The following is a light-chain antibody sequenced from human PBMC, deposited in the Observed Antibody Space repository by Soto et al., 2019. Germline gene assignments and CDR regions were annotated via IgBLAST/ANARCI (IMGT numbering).Light chain of an antibody. Sequence: QSAMTQPASVSGSPGQPFTISCTGTSGDVGAYDFVSWYQHHPGKAPRLVIYDVSRRPAGASDRFSGSKSGSTASLTISTLQAEDEADYYCVSFTVTYSYVFGTGTKVTVL. CDR3: VSFTVTYSYV. CDR1: SGDVGAYDF. V-gene: IGLV2-14*01. CDR2: DVS. J-gene: IGLJ1*01.